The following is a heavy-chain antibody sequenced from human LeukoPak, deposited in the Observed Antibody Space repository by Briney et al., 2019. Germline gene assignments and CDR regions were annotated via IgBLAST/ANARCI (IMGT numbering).Heavy chain of an antibody. CDR2: ISAYNGNT. Sequence: EASVKVSRKASGGTFSSYAISWVRQAPGQGLEWMGWISAYNGNTNYAQKLQGRVTMTTDTSTSTAYMELRSLRSDDTAVYYCARLSWYLTDYWGQGTLVTVSS. D-gene: IGHD6-13*01. CDR3: ARLSWYLTDY. J-gene: IGHJ4*02. CDR1: GGTFSSYA. V-gene: IGHV1-18*01.